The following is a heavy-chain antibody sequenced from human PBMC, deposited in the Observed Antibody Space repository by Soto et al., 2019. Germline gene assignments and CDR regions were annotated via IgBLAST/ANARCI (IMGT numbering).Heavy chain of an antibody. J-gene: IGHJ4*02. CDR3: ATEGVKTTWNFDY. D-gene: IGHD1-1*01. V-gene: IGHV3-23*01. Sequence: CGSLRLSCVASGFTFCSCGINFLRHAPGKGLEWVAGVSPHAANTYYADSVRGRFIISRDDSRKTVSLDMNSLRGEDSAVYYCATEGVKTTWNFDYWGQGTVVTVSS. CDR1: GFTFCSCG. CDR2: VSPHAANT.